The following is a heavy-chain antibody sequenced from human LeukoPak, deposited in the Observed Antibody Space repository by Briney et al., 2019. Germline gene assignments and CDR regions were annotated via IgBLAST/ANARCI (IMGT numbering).Heavy chain of an antibody. CDR3: ARRAVAGPHVAFDI. CDR1: GFTFSSYS. Sequence: GGSLRLSCAASGFTFSSYSMNWVRQAPGKGLEWVSYISSSSSTIYYADSVKGRFTISRDNAKNSLYLQMNSLRDEDTAVYYCARRAVAGPHVAFDIWGQGTMVTVSS. CDR2: ISSSSSTI. D-gene: IGHD6-19*01. J-gene: IGHJ3*02. V-gene: IGHV3-48*02.